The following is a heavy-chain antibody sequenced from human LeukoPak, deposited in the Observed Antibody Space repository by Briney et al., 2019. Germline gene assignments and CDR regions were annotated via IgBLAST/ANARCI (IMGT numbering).Heavy chain of an antibody. CDR3: ATWGGSGWYEGSFDY. J-gene: IGHJ4*02. D-gene: IGHD6-19*01. CDR1: GFTVSSNY. Sequence: PGGSLRLSCAASGFTVSSNYMSWVRQAPGKGLEWVSVIYSGGSTYYADSVKGRSTISRDNSKNTLYLQMNSLRAEDTAVYYCATWGGSGWYEGSFDYWGQGTLVTVSS. V-gene: IGHV3-66*01. CDR2: IYSGGST.